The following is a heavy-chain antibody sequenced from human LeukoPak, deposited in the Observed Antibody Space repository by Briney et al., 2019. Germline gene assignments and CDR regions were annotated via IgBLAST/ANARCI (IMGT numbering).Heavy chain of an antibody. D-gene: IGHD4-17*01. Sequence: PGGSLRLSCASSGFTFDDYAMHWVRQAPGKGLEWVSGINWNGGSTGYADSVKGRFTISRDNAKNSLYLQMNSLRAEDTALYYCARRGQYGAPYYFDYWGQGTLVTVSS. V-gene: IGHV3-20*04. CDR1: GFTFDDYA. CDR3: ARRGQYGAPYYFDY. J-gene: IGHJ4*02. CDR2: INWNGGST.